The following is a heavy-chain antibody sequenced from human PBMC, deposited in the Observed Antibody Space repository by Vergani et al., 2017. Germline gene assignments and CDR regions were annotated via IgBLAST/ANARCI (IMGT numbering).Heavy chain of an antibody. V-gene: IGHV1-46*01. CDR3: ARDGGSGVEVPAAIRYYYYYMDV. CDR1: GYTFTSYY. CDR2: INPNGGST. J-gene: IGHJ6*03. Sequence: QVQLVQSGAEVKKPGASVKVSCKASGYTFTSYYMHWVRQAPGQGLEWMGIINPNGGSTSYAQKFQGRVTMTRDTSSSTVYMELSSLTSEDSAIYYCARDGGSGVEVPAAIRYYYYYMDVWGEGTTVTVSS. D-gene: IGHD2-2*01.